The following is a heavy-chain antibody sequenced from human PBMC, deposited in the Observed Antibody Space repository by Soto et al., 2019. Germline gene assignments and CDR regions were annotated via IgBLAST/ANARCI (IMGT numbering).Heavy chain of an antibody. CDR2: IYPGDSDT. V-gene: IGHV5-51*01. D-gene: IGHD2-15*01. J-gene: IGHJ6*02. Sequence: GESLKISCKGSGYSFTSYWIGWVRQMPGKGLEWMGIIYPGDSDTRYSPSFQGQVTISADKSISTAYLQWSSLKASDTAMSYCARRVLSGGRLGGYYYYGMDVWGQGTTVTVSS. CDR3: ARRVLSGGRLGGYYYYGMDV. CDR1: GYSFTSYW.